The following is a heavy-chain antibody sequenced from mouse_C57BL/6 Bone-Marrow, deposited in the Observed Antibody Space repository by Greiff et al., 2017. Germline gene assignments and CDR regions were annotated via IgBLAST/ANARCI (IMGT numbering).Heavy chain of an antibody. V-gene: IGHV1-59*01. D-gene: IGHD2-1*01. J-gene: IGHJ2*01. CDR1: GYNFTSYW. CDR2: IDPSDSYT. CDR3: ARNYRVFDY. Sequence: QVQLQQPGAELVRPGTSVKLSCKASGYNFTSYWMHWVKQRPGQGLEWIGVIDPSDSYTNYNQKFKGKATLTVDTSSSTAYMQLSSLTSEDSAVYYCARNYRVFDYWGQGPTLTVSS.